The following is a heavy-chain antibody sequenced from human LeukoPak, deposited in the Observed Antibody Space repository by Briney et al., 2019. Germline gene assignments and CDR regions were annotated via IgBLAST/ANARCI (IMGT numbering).Heavy chain of an antibody. CDR3: ARDGDGYNDAFGI. J-gene: IGHJ3*02. Sequence: SETLSLTCTVSGGSTSSYYWSWIRQPPGKGLEWIGYIYYSGSTNYNPSLKSRVTISVDTSKNQFSLKLSSVTAADTAMYYCARDGDGYNDAFGIWGQGTMVTVSS. CDR1: GGSTSSYY. V-gene: IGHV4-59*01. D-gene: IGHD5-24*01. CDR2: IYYSGST.